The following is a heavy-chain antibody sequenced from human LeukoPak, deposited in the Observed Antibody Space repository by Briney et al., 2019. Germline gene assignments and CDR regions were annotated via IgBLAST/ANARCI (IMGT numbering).Heavy chain of an antibody. Sequence: GGSLRLSCAASGFTFSSYWMSWVRQAPGKGLEWVSVIYSGGSTYYADSVKGRFTISRDNSKNTLYLQVNGLRTEDTAVYYCAKDRLLNCRGDCYIFDYWGQGTVVTVSS. D-gene: IGHD2-21*02. CDR2: IYSGGST. CDR3: AKDRLLNCRGDCYIFDY. CDR1: GFTFSSYW. V-gene: IGHV3-53*01. J-gene: IGHJ4*02.